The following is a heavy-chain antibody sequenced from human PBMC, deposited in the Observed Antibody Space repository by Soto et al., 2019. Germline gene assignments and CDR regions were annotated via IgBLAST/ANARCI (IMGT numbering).Heavy chain of an antibody. CDR2: IWYDGSNK. V-gene: IGHV3-33*01. CDR3: ARDHHTAMVQDV. D-gene: IGHD5-18*01. CDR1: GFTFSSYG. J-gene: IGHJ6*02. Sequence: GGSLRLSCAASGFTFSSYGMHWVRQAPGKGLEWVAVIWYDGSNKYYTDSVKGRFTISRDNSKSTLYLQMNNLRAEDTAVYYCARDHHTAMVQDVWGQGTTVTVSS.